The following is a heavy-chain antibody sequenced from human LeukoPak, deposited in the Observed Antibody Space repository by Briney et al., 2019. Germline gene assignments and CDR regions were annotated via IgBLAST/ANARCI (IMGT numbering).Heavy chain of an antibody. V-gene: IGHV3-48*02. D-gene: IGHD6-13*01. J-gene: IGHJ4*02. Sequence: PGGSLRLSCVASGFTFSGYSMNCVREAPGKGLGWVSYIISTSDTIYYADSVKGRFTVSRDNAKNSLYLQMNSLRDEDTAVYYCARADLAAAVGFDYWGQGTLVTVSS. CDR2: IISTSDTI. CDR1: GFTFSGYS. CDR3: ARADLAAAVGFDY.